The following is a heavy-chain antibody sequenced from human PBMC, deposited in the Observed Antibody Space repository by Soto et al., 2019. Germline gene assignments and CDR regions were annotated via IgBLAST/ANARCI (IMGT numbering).Heavy chain of an antibody. D-gene: IGHD2-2*01. CDR2: ISGSGGSA. J-gene: IGHJ6*02. CDR3: AKGDIVVVPAAIRASYYYGMDV. Sequence: GGSLRLSCAASGFTFSSYAMSWVRQAPGKGLEWVSAISGSGGSAYYADSVKGRFTISRDNSKNTLYLQMNSLRAEDTAVYYCAKGDIVVVPAAIRASYYYGMDVWGQGTTVTVSS. V-gene: IGHV3-23*01. CDR1: GFTFSSYA.